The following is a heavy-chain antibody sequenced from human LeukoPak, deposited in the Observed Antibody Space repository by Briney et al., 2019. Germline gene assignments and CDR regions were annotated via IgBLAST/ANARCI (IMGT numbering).Heavy chain of an antibody. CDR2: VNRDGSKT. J-gene: IGHJ4*02. D-gene: IGHD2-2*01. V-gene: IGHV3-7*01. CDR3: AGSTTPYACSPDC. CDR1: GFTFSTFW. Sequence: GGSLRLSCAASGFTFSTFWMTWVRQAPGKGLEWVANVNRDGSKTYYVDSVKGRFTISRDNAQNSLYLQMSSLRAEDTAVYYCAGSTTPYACSPDCWGQGTLVTVSS.